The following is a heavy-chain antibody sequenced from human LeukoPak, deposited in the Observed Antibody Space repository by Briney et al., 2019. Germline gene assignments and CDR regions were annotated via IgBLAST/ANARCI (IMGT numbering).Heavy chain of an antibody. D-gene: IGHD4-17*01. CDR3: ASTLDYGDYRDC. J-gene: IGHJ4*02. Sequence: PGGSLRLSCAASGFTFSSYEMNWVRQAPGKGLEWVSYISSSGSTIYYADSVKGRFTISRDNAKNSLSLQMNSLRAEDTAGYYCASTLDYGDYRDCWGQGTLVTVSS. CDR1: GFTFSSYE. V-gene: IGHV3-48*03. CDR2: ISSSGSTI.